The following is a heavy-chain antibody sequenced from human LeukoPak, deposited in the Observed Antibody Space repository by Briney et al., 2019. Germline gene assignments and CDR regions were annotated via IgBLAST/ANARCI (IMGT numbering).Heavy chain of an antibody. CDR3: ARGRGVVVPAAIRNYYYYMDV. Sequence: SETLSLTCAVYGGPFSGYYWSWIRQPPGKGLKWIGEINHSGSTNYNPSLKSRVTISVDTSKNQFSLKLSSVTAADTAVYYCARGRGVVVPAAIRNYYYYMDVWGKGTTVTVSS. V-gene: IGHV4-34*01. J-gene: IGHJ6*03. CDR1: GGPFSGYY. D-gene: IGHD2-2*02. CDR2: INHSGST.